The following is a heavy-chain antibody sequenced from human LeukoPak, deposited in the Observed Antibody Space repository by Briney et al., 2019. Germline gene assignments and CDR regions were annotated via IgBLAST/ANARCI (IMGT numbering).Heavy chain of an antibody. Sequence: GASVKVSCKVSGYTLTELSMHWVRQAPGKGLEWMGGFDPEDGETIYAQKFQGRVTMTEDTSTDTAYMELSSLRSEDTPVYYCATFRPDIVVVVAATPLDYWGQGTLVTVSS. CDR1: GYTLTELS. D-gene: IGHD2-15*01. CDR2: FDPEDGET. V-gene: IGHV1-24*01. J-gene: IGHJ4*02. CDR3: ATFRPDIVVVVAATPLDY.